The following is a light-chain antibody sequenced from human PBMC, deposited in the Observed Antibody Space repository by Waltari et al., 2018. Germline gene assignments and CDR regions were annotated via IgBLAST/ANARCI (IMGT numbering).Light chain of an antibody. Sequence: QSVLTQPPSVSAAPGQKVTISCSGSSSNIGNSYVSRYQQFPGTAPKLLIYENRKRPSEIPDRFSGSKSGTSATLVITELQTGDEADYYCGAWDSSLSAGGVFGGGTKVTVL. J-gene: IGLJ3*02. CDR1: SSNIGNSY. V-gene: IGLV1-51*02. CDR2: ENR. CDR3: GAWDSSLSAGGV.